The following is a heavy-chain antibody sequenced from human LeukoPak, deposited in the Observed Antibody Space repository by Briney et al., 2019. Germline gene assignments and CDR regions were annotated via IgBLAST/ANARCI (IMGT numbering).Heavy chain of an antibody. J-gene: IGHJ3*02. D-gene: IGHD1-26*01. V-gene: IGHV3-53*01. CDR2: TYSDGTT. CDR1: GFTVSGNY. CDR3: AKEKRNLRGARDAFDI. Sequence: SGGSLRLSCAASGFTVSGNYMSWVRQAPGKGLEWVSVTYSDGTTYYADSVKGRFTISRDNSKNTLDLQMNSLRADDTATYYCAKEKRNLRGARDAFDIWGQGTLVTVSA.